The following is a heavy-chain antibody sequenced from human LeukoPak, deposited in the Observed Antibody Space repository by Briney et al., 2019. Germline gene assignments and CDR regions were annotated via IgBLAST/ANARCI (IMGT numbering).Heavy chain of an antibody. CDR3: AKVAGYCTNGVWPQEDWYFDL. V-gene: IGHV3-23*01. J-gene: IGHJ2*01. D-gene: IGHD2-8*01. CDR2: ISGSGGST. CDR1: GFTFSNYA. Sequence: PGGSLRLSCAASGFTFSNYAMSWVRQAPGKGLEWVSAISGSGGSTYYADSVKGRFTISRDNSKNTLYLQMNSLRAEDTAVYYCAKVAGYCTNGVWPQEDWYFDLWGRGTLVTVSS.